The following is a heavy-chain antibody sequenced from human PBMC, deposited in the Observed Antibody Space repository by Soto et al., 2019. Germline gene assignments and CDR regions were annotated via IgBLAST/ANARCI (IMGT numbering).Heavy chain of an antibody. V-gene: IGHV1-8*01. CDR1: GYTFTSYD. D-gene: IGHD4-17*01. Sequence: QVQLVQSGAEVKKPGASVKVSCKASGYTFTSYDINWVRQATGQGLEWMGWMNPNSGNTGYAQKFQGRVTMTRNTSISTAYMELSSLRSEDTAVYYCARGGGTVTTVYYYYYGMDVWGQGTTVTVSS. J-gene: IGHJ6*02. CDR3: ARGGGTVTTVYYYYYGMDV. CDR2: MNPNSGNT.